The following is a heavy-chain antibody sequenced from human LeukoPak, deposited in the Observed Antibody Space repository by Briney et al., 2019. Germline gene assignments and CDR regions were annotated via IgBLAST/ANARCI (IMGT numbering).Heavy chain of an antibody. J-gene: IGHJ4*02. V-gene: IGHV1-24*01. D-gene: IGHD3-9*01. Sequence: ASVKVSCKVSGYTLTELTMHWVRQAPGKGLEWMGGFDPEDGETIYAQKFQGRVTMTEDTSTDTAYMELSSLRSEDTAVYYCATDGRLRYFDWLPYFDYWGQGTLVTVSS. CDR3: ATDGRLRYFDWLPYFDY. CDR2: FDPEDGET. CDR1: GYTLTELT.